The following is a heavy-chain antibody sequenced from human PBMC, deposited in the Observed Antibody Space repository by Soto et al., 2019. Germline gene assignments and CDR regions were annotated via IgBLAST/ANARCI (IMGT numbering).Heavy chain of an antibody. CDR3: AKDPNGDYIGAFDD. D-gene: IGHD4-17*01. CDR2: ISRGSSVI. CDR1: GFDFSNYA. J-gene: IGHJ4*02. V-gene: IGHV3-23*01. Sequence: EVQLLESGGDLVQPGGSLRLSCVASGFDFSNYAVTWVRQAQGKGLEWVSSISRGSSVIYYADSVKGRFIISRDNSKNTLYLQMNSLRAEDTARYYCAKDPNGDYIGAFDDWGQGTLVTVSS.